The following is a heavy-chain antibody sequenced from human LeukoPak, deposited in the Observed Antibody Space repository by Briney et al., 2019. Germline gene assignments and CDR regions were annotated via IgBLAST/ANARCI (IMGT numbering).Heavy chain of an antibody. Sequence: ASVKVSCKASGYTFTSYGISWVRQAPGQGLEWMGWISAYNGNTNYAQKLQGRVTMTTDTSTGTAYMELRSLRSDDTAVYYCARGSRGIAAAQAFDYWGQGTLVTVSS. D-gene: IGHD6-13*01. J-gene: IGHJ4*02. V-gene: IGHV1-18*01. CDR1: GYTFTSYG. CDR3: ARGSRGIAAAQAFDY. CDR2: ISAYNGNT.